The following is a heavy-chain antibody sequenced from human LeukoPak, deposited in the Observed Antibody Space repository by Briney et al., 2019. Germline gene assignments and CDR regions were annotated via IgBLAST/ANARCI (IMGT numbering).Heavy chain of an antibody. D-gene: IGHD6-13*01. CDR2: ISYDGSNK. J-gene: IGHJ4*02. Sequence: GGSLRLSCAASGFTFSSYAMHWVRQAPGKGLEWVAVISYDGSNKYYADSVKGRFTISRDNSKNTLYLQMNSLRAEDTAVYYCARTSSSLVSYWGQGTLVTVSS. CDR1: GFTFSSYA. CDR3: ARTSSSLVSY. V-gene: IGHV3-30-3*01.